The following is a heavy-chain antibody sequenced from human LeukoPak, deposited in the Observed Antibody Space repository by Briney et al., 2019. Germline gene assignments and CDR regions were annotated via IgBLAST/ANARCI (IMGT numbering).Heavy chain of an antibody. V-gene: IGHV3-21*01. CDR1: GFTFSSYS. CDR2: ISSSSSYI. J-gene: IGHJ4*02. CDR3: ARDEPMVQGVITPFDY. Sequence: GGSLRLSCAASGFTFSSYSMNWVRQAPGKGLEWVSSISSSSSYIYYAGSVKGRFTISRDNAKNSLYLQMNSLRAEDTAVYYCARDEPMVQGVITPFDYWGQGTLVTVSS. D-gene: IGHD3-10*01.